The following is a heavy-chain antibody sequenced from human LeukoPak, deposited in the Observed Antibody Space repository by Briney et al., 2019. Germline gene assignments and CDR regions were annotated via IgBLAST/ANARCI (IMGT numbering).Heavy chain of an antibody. J-gene: IGHJ4*02. D-gene: IGHD6-19*01. V-gene: IGHV3-23*01. CDR2: VSGSGTST. Sequence: PSGGSLRLSCAGSGFTFINYGMIWVRQAPGKGLEWVSSVSGSGTSTHYADSVKGRFTISRDNSKNTLYLQMNSLRAEDTAVYYCAKCPSSGWYGVGYWGQGTLVTVSS. CDR3: AKCPSSGWYGVGY. CDR1: GFTFINYG.